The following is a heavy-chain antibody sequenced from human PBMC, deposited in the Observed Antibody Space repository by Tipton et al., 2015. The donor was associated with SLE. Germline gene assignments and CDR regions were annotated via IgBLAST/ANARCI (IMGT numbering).Heavy chain of an antibody. CDR1: GGSISSYY. V-gene: IGHV4-59*12. D-gene: IGHD6-19*01. CDR3: ARGSLAVAAPYFDY. Sequence: TLSLTCTVSGGSISSYYWSWIRQPPGKGLEWIGYIYYSGSTYYNPSLKSRVTISVDTSKNQFSLKLSSVTAADTAVYYCARGSLAVAAPYFDYWGQGTLVTVSS. CDR2: IYYSGST. J-gene: IGHJ4*02.